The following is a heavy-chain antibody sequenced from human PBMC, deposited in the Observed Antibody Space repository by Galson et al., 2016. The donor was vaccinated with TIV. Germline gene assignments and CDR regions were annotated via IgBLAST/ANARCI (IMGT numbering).Heavy chain of an antibody. J-gene: IGHJ4*02. CDR1: GFTFSNFA. CDR3: AKLDSSGFDYVRRFDF. V-gene: IGHV3-23*01. Sequence: SLRLSCAASGFTFSNFAINWVRQAPGKGLEWVSVISGSGGRTSYADSLKGRFTISRDNPKNTLYLQMSSLRAEDTAVYFCAKLDSSGFDYVRRFDFWGQGTLATVSS. D-gene: IGHD3-22*01. CDR2: ISGSGGRT.